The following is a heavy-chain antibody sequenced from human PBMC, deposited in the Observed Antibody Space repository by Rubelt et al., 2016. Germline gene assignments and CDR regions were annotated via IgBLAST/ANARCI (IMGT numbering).Heavy chain of an antibody. V-gene: IGHV3-30*02. CDR2: IRYAGSNY. Sequence: QVQLVESGGGVVQPGGSLRLSCAASGFTFSSYGMHWVRQAPGKGLEWVAFIRYAGSNYYYADSVKGRFTSSRDNSKNTLYLQMNSLRAEDTAVYYCAKPARLDYGINAEYFQHWGQGTLVTVSS. CDR1: GFTFSSYG. D-gene: IGHD4-17*01. J-gene: IGHJ1*01. CDR3: AKPARLDYGINAEYFQH.